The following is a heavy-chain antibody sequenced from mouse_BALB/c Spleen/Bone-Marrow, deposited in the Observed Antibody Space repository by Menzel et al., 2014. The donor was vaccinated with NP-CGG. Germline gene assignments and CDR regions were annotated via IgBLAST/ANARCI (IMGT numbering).Heavy chain of an antibody. CDR2: ISPGNGDI. J-gene: IGHJ3*01. CDR1: GYTFTDHA. V-gene: IGHV1S53*02. D-gene: IGHD1-1*01. Sequence: VHLVESDAELVKPGASVKISCKASGYTFTDHAIHWVKQKPEQGLEWIGYISPGNGDIKYNEKFKGKATLTADKSSSTAYMQLNSLTSEDAAVCFCKSNNYGSSRGFVYWGQGTLVTVSA. CDR3: KSNNYGSSRGFVY.